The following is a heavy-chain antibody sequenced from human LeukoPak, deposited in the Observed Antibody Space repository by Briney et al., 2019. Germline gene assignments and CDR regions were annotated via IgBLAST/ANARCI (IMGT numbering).Heavy chain of an antibody. CDR1: GFTFSSYW. Sequence: GGSLRLSCAASGFTFSSYWMSWVRQGPGKGLEWVATIKQDGSEKYYVDSVKGRFTISRDNAKNSLYLQMNSLRAEDTAVYYCARDYDFWSGYSPGLFDYWGQGTLVTVSS. CDR2: IKQDGSEK. J-gene: IGHJ4*02. D-gene: IGHD3-3*01. CDR3: ARDYDFWSGYSPGLFDY. V-gene: IGHV3-7*03.